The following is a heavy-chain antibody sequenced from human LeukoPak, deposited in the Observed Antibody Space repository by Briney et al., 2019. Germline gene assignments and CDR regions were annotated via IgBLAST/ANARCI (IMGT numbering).Heavy chain of an antibody. J-gene: IGHJ5*02. CDR3: AKAPTLSAARDWFDP. V-gene: IGHV3-30*18. Sequence: PGGSLRLSCAASGFTFSSYGMHWVRQAPGKGLEWVAVISYDGSNKYYADSAKGRFTISRDNSKNTLCLQMNSLRAEETAVYYCAKAPTLSAARDWFDPWGQGTLVTVSS. CDR2: ISYDGSNK. D-gene: IGHD6-6*01. CDR1: GFTFSSYG.